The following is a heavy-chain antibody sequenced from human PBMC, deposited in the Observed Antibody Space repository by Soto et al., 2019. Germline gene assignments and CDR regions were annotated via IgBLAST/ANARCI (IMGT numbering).Heavy chain of an antibody. CDR1: GFSLSTSGVG. CDR2: IYWDDDK. Sequence: QITLKESGPPLVKPTQTLTLTCTFSGFSLSTSGVGVGWIRQPPGKALEWLALIYWDDDKRYSPSLKSRLTITKDTSKDQVVLTRINMDPVDTATYYCAHSRMGWNVPYYYYYYYMDVWGKGTTVTVSS. CDR3: AHSRMGWNVPYYYYYYYMDV. D-gene: IGHD1-1*01. V-gene: IGHV2-5*02. J-gene: IGHJ6*03.